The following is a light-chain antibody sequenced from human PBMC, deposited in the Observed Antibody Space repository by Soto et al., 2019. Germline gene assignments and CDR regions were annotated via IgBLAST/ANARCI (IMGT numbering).Light chain of an antibody. CDR2: EVS. V-gene: IGLV2-8*01. CDR1: SSDVGAYNY. CDR3: SSYAGSNNVV. Sequence: QSALTQPPSASGSPGQSVTISCTGTSSDVGAYNYASWYQQHPGKAPKLIIYEVSKRPSGVPDRFSGSKSGNTASLTVSGLQTEYEADYYCSSYAGSNNVVFGGGTKLTVL. J-gene: IGLJ2*01.